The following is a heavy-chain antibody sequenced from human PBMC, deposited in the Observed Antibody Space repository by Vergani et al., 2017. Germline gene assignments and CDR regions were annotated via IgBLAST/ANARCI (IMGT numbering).Heavy chain of an antibody. D-gene: IGHD3-10*01. CDR3: ARDRYYLGSGSYPYFYYYGLDV. CDR1: GYRFSDYK. V-gene: IGHV5-51*01. Sequence: EVQLAQSGAEVKKPGESLKISCQGFGYRFSDYKLAWVRHMPGKGLEWVGIISPGGSYIRYSPSFQGQVTMSADESISTAYLQWSSLKASDTAMYFCARDRYYLGSGSYPYFYYYGLDVWGQGTAVTVSS. J-gene: IGHJ6*02. CDR2: ISPGGSYI.